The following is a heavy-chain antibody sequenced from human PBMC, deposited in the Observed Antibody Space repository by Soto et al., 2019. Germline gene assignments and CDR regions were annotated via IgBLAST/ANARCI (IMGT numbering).Heavy chain of an antibody. CDR2: VSFDGSTK. J-gene: IGHJ4*02. V-gene: IGHV3-30-3*01. CDR1: GFTFSSYA. D-gene: IGHD2-15*01. Sequence: AGGSLRLSCAASGFTFSSYAMHWVRQAPGKGLEWVAVVSFDGSTKYYADSVKGRFTISRDNSMNTLYLQMNSLRAEDTAVYYSARDQTPTPLHYFDYWGQGTLVTVSS. CDR3: ARDQTPTPLHYFDY.